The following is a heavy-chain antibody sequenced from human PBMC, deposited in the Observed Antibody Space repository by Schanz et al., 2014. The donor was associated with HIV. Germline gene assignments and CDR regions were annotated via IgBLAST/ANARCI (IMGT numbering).Heavy chain of an antibody. CDR2: INTYNGNT. D-gene: IGHD6-19*01. CDR1: GYTFNSYG. CDR3: ARDFSGWTEFDY. V-gene: IGHV1-18*01. Sequence: QVQLVQSGAEVKKPGASVKVSCKASGYTFNSYGIVWVRQAPGQGLEWMGWINTYNGNTNYAQKFQGRVTMTTDTSTTTAYMNLRSLRSDDTAVYYCARDFSGWTEFDYWGQGTTVTVSS. J-gene: IGHJ4*03.